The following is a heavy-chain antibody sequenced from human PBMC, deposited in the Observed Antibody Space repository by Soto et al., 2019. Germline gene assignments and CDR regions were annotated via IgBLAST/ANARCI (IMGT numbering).Heavy chain of an antibody. CDR1: GYTFTSYD. CDR3: ARWVLHYDFWSGYSPNWFDP. Sequence: QVQLVQSGAEVKKPGASVKVSCKASGYTFTSYDINWVRQATGQGLEWMGWMNPNSGNTGYAQKFQGRVTMTRNTSISTAYMELSSLRSEDTAVYYCARWVLHYDFWSGYSPNWFDPWGQGTLVTVSS. V-gene: IGHV1-8*01. J-gene: IGHJ5*02. D-gene: IGHD3-3*01. CDR2: MNPNSGNT.